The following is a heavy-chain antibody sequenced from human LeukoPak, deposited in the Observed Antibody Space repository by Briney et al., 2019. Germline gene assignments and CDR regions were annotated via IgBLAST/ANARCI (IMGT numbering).Heavy chain of an antibody. J-gene: IGHJ4*02. CDR1: GFTFSSYT. CDR2: ISSSGGTI. D-gene: IGHD5-24*01. CDR3: ARGYGYTFDY. Sequence: GGSLRLSCAASGFTFSSYTMSWARQAPGKGLEWVSYISSSGGTIYYADSVKGRFTISRNNAKNSLYLQMDSLRAEDTAVYYCARGYGYTFDYWGQGTLVTVSS. V-gene: IGHV3-48*01.